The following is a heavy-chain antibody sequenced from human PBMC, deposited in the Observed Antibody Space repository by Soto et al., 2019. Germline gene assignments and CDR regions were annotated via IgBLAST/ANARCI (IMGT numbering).Heavy chain of an antibody. CDR3: ASSSLYGMDA. J-gene: IGHJ6*02. V-gene: IGHV4-30-4*01. CDR2: IYYSGNT. CDR1: GGSISSGYYY. Sequence: PSETLSLTCSVSGGSISSGYYYWSWIRQPPGKGLEWIGNIYYSGNTYYNPSLKSRLIISIDTSENQFSLKVGSVTAADTAVYYCASSSLYGMDAWGQGTTVTV.